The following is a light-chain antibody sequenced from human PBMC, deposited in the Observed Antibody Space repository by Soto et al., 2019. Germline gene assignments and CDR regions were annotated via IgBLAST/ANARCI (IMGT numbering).Light chain of an antibody. J-gene: IGKJ4*01. CDR1: QGISNY. CDR3: QKYNSVPLT. Sequence: DIQMTQSPSSLSASVGDRVIITCRASQGISNYLAWYQQKPGKVPKLLIYTASTLQSGVPSRFSGSGSGTDFTLTISSLQPEDVAPYYCQKYNSVPLTFGGGTKVDIK. V-gene: IGKV1-27*01. CDR2: TAS.